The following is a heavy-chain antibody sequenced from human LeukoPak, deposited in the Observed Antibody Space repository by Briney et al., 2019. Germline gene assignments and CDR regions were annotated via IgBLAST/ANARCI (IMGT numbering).Heavy chain of an antibody. Sequence: GGSLRLSCAVSGFTFCRYSLNWVRQAPGKGLEWVSYISSTSSTIYYADSVKGRFTISRDNAKYSLYLQMNSLRDEDTAVYYCARPFGLTDYWGQGTLVTVSS. CDR1: GFTFCRYS. CDR2: ISSTSSTI. V-gene: IGHV3-48*02. D-gene: IGHD3/OR15-3a*01. CDR3: ARPFGLTDY. J-gene: IGHJ4*02.